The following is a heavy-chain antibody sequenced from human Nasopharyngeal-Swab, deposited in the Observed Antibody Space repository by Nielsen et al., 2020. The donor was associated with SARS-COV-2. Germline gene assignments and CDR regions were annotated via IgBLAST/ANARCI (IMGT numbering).Heavy chain of an antibody. D-gene: IGHD6-13*01. V-gene: IGHV3-30*18. CDR3: AKDRGSSGYYYGMDV. Sequence: VRQMPGKGLEWVAVISYDGSNKYYADSVKGRFTISRDNSKNTLYLQMNSLRAEDTAVYYCAKDRGSSGYYYGMDVRGQGTTVTVSS. CDR2: ISYDGSNK. J-gene: IGHJ6*02.